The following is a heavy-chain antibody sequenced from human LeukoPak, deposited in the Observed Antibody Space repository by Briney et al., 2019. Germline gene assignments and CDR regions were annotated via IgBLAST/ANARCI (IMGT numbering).Heavy chain of an antibody. CDR2: ISSGSEII. V-gene: IGHV3-48*01. Sequence: GGSLRLSCAASGFTFSTYNMNWVRQAPGKGLEWVSFISSGSEIIYYADSVKGRFTISRDNSKNTLYLQMNSLRAEDTAVYYCAKGVFMDVWGQGTTVTVSS. CDR3: AKGVFMDV. CDR1: GFTFSTYN. J-gene: IGHJ6*02.